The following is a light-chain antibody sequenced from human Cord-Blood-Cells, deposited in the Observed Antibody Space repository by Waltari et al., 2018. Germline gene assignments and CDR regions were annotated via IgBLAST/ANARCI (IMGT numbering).Light chain of an antibody. CDR2: WAS. Sequence: DIVMTQSPDFLSVSLGERATINCKSSQSVLCSSNNKNYLAWYQQKPGQPPMLLIYWASTREAGVPDRFRGSGAVTDFTLTISSLQAAEVAVYYCQQYYSTPRTVGQGTKVEIK. J-gene: IGKJ1*01. V-gene: IGKV4-1*01. CDR1: QSVLCSSNNKNY. CDR3: QQYYSTPRT.